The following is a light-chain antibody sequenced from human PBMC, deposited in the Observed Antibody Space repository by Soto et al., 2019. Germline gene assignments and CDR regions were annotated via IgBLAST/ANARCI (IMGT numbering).Light chain of an antibody. CDR1: QSISSW. J-gene: IGKJ1*01. CDR3: QQYSYFAT. CDR2: KAS. Sequence: DIQMTQSPSTLSASVGDRVTLTCRASQSISSWLTWYQQKAGQAPKLLIYKASIVESGVPSRFSGSGSGTEFTLTISSLQPDDSPNYYCQQYSYFATFGQGTRVEVK. V-gene: IGKV1-5*03.